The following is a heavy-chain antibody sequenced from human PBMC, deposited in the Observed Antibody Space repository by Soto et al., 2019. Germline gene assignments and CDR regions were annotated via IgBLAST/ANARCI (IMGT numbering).Heavy chain of an antibody. CDR1: GFTFTSSA. J-gene: IGHJ6*02. D-gene: IGHD3-3*01. Sequence: ASVKVSCKASGFTFTSSAVQWVRQARGQRLEWIGWIVVGSGNTNYAQKFQERVTITRDMSTSTAYMELSSLRSEDTAVYYCAADGSIGVGLTTHYYYYGMDVWS. CDR3: AADGSIGVGLTTHYYYYGMDV. V-gene: IGHV1-58*01. CDR2: IVVGSGNT.